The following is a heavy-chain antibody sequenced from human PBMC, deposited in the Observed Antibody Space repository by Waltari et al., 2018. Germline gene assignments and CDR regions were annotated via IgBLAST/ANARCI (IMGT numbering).Heavy chain of an antibody. CDR1: GFTFSSYW. CDR3: ARDRGWNTFDY. J-gene: IGHJ4*02. Sequence: EVQLVESGGNLVQPGGSLRLSCAASGFTFSSYWITWVRQAPGRGLEWVANIKEDGSQTYYVDFVKGRFTISRDNAKNSLYLQMNSLRAEDTGLYYCARDRGWNTFDYWGQGTLVTVSS. D-gene: IGHD6-19*01. CDR2: IKEDGSQT. V-gene: IGHV3-7*04.